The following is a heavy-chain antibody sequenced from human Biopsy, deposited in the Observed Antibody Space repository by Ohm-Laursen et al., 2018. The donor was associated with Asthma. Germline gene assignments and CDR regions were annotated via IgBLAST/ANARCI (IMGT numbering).Heavy chain of an antibody. CDR2: ISYDGSNK. CDR1: GFTFSSYA. V-gene: IGHV3-30*14. J-gene: IGHJ4*02. D-gene: IGHD2-15*01. Sequence: SLRLSCSASGFTFSSYAMHWVRQAPGKGLEWVAVISYDGSNKYYADSVKGRFTISRDNSKNTLDLQMNSLRAEDTAVYYCGRDYPSVDWGQGTLVTVSS. CDR3: GRDYPSVD.